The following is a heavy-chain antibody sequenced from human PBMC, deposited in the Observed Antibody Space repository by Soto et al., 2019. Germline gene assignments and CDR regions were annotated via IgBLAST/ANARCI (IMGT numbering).Heavy chain of an antibody. CDR2: ISTSGNTI. CDR3: ARSSDVYGDYFPYFDFDP. D-gene: IGHD4-17*01. CDR1: RFIFSVYN. Sequence: GGSLRLSCAASRFIFSVYNMGWIRQAPGKGLEWVSYISTSGNTIYYADSVKGRFTISRDNAKNSLYLQMNSLRAEDTAVYYCARSSDVYGDYFPYFDFDPWGRGTLVTVSS. V-gene: IGHV3-11*01. J-gene: IGHJ5*02.